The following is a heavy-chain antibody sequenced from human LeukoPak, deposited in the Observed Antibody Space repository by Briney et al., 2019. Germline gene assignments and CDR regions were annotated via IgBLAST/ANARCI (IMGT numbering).Heavy chain of an antibody. CDR1: GYTFTSYY. Sequence: ASVKVSCKASGYTFTSYYMHWVRQAPGQGLEWMGIINPSGGSTSYAQKFQGRVTMTRDTSTSTVYMELSSLRSEVTAVYCGARVWFGEFHAFDIWGQGTMVTVSS. CDR2: INPSGGST. CDR3: ARVWFGEFHAFDI. J-gene: IGHJ3*02. V-gene: IGHV1-46*01. D-gene: IGHD3-10*01.